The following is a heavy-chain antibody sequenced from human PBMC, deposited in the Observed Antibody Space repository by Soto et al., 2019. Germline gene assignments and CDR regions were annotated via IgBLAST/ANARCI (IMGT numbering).Heavy chain of an antibody. J-gene: IGHJ6*02. CDR3: ARDQGDYSPPRYYYYYGMDV. D-gene: IGHD4-17*01. Sequence: GGSLRLSCAASGFTFSSYSMNWVRQAPGKGLEWVSYISSSSTIYYADSVKGRFTISRDNAKNSLYLQMNSLRDEDTAVYYCARDQGDYSPPRYYYYYGMDVWGQGTTVTVSS. CDR1: GFTFSSYS. CDR2: ISSSSTI. V-gene: IGHV3-48*02.